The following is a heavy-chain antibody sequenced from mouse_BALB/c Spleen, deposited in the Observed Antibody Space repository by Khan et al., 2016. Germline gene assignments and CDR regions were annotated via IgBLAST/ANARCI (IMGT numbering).Heavy chain of an antibody. CDR2: ISDGGSYT. CDR3: SRDLNWYFDV. CDR1: GFTFSDYY. J-gene: IGHJ1*01. Sequence: EVELVESGGGLVKPGGSLKLSCAASGFTFSDYYMYWVRQTPEKRLEWVATISDGGSYTYYPDSVKGRFTISRDNAKNNLYLHMSSLKSEEPAMYYCSRDLNWYFDVWGAGTTVTVSS. V-gene: IGHV5-4*02.